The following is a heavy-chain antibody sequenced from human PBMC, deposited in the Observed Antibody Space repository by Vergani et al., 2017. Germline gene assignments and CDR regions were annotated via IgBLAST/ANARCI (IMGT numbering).Heavy chain of an antibody. CDR1: GGSFSSSSYY. V-gene: IGHV4-39*07. CDR3: ARVYDGSGKEYIDY. Sequence: QLQLQESGPGLVKPSETLSLTCTVSGGSFSSSSYYWGWIRQPPGKGLEWIGSIYYSGSTYYNPSLKSRVTISVATSKNQFSLKLRSVTAADTAVYYCARVYDGSGKEYIDYWGQGTLVTVSS. CDR2: IYYSGST. J-gene: IGHJ4*02. D-gene: IGHD3-10*01.